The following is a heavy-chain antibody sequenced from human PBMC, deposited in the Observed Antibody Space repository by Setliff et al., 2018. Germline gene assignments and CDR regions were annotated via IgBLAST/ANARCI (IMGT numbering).Heavy chain of an antibody. CDR1: GITFTSYA. CDR2: VSVSGDNT. Sequence: GGSLRLSCVASGITFTSYAMSWVRQAPGKGLEWVSTVSVSGDNTYYTDSVKGRFTTSRDNSKNTVSLQMSSLRAEDTAIYFCAGQGPIFGSGLIPGFDQWGQGTMVTV. V-gene: IGHV3-23*01. J-gene: IGHJ4*02. D-gene: IGHD3-3*01. CDR3: AGQGPIFGSGLIPGFDQ.